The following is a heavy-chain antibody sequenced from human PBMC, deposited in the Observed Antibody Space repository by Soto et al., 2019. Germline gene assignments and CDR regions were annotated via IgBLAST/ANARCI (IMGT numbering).Heavy chain of an antibody. CDR1: GFTFSLYP. Sequence: QLVESGGGLVQPGWSLRLSCAASGFTFSLYPVNWVRQAPGKGLEWLSYISPSNSTIYYADSVKGRCTISRDNAKNALDLQMNGLRDDDTAVYYCARVGRGFCSSTRCYTDGFDLWGQGTVVTVST. CDR3: ARVGRGFCSSTRCYTDGFDL. V-gene: IGHV3-48*02. CDR2: ISPSNSTI. J-gene: IGHJ3*01. D-gene: IGHD2-2*01.